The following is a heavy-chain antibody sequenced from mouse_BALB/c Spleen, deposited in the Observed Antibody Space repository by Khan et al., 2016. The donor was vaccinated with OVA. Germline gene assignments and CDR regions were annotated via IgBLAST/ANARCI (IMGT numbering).Heavy chain of an antibody. V-gene: IGHV3-2*02. CDR3: ARSVTNSTVVATDFDY. CDR2: IRYSGRT. CDR1: GYSITSDYA. D-gene: IGHD1-1*01. Sequence: EVKLLESGPGLVKPSQSLSLTCTVTGYSITSDYAWNWIRQFPGNKLEWMGYIRYSGRTSYNPSLKSRISITRDTSKNPFFLQLNSVTTEDTATYYCARSVTNSTVVATDFDYWGQGTTLTVSS. J-gene: IGHJ2*01.